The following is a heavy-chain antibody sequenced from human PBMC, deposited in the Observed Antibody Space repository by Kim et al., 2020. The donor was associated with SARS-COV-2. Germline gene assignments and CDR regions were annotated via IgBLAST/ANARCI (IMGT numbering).Heavy chain of an antibody. CDR3: AKDIRDYYYYGMDV. D-gene: IGHD3-3*01. J-gene: IGHJ6*02. V-gene: IGHV3-9*01. Sequence: YADSVKGRFTISRDNAKNSLYLQMSSLRAEDTALYYCAKDIRDYYYYGMDVWGQGTTVTVSS.